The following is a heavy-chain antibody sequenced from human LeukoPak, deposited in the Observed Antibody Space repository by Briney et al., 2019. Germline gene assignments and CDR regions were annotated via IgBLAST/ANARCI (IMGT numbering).Heavy chain of an antibody. Sequence: ASVKVSCKASGYTFTGYYIHWVRQAPGQGLEWMAWINPNSGGTNYAQKFQGRVTVTRDTSISTAYMELISLRSDDTAVYYCVRENWYYDYWGRGTLVTVSS. D-gene: IGHD1-7*01. V-gene: IGHV1-2*02. CDR3: VRENWYYDY. CDR1: GYTFTGYY. J-gene: IGHJ4*02. CDR2: INPNSGGT.